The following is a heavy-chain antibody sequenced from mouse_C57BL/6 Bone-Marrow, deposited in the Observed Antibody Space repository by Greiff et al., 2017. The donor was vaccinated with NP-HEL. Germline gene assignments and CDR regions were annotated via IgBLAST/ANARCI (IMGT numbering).Heavy chain of an antibody. D-gene: IGHD1-1*01. CDR1: GFTFSDYG. J-gene: IGHJ3*01. CDR3: ARGSNYYGSSPFAY. Sequence: EVQVVESGGGLVKPGGSLKLSCAASGFTFSDYGMHWVRQAPEKGLEWVAYISSGSSTIYYADTVKGRFTISRDNAKNTLFLQMTSLRSEDTAMYYCARGSNYYGSSPFAYWGQGTLVTVSA. CDR2: ISSGSSTI. V-gene: IGHV5-17*01.